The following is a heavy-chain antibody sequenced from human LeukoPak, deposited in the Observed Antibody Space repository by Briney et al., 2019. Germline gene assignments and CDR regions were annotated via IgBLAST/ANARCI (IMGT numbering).Heavy chain of an antibody. CDR1: GFTFSSYA. Sequence: GGSLRLSCAASGFTFSSYAMHWVRQAPGKGLEWVAVISYDGSNKYYADSVKGRFTISRDNSKNTLYLQMNSLRAEDTAVYYCARKEQNVLRYFDWFYFDYWGQGTLVTVSS. CDR2: ISYDGSNK. J-gene: IGHJ4*02. D-gene: IGHD3-9*01. CDR3: ARKEQNVLRYFDWFYFDY. V-gene: IGHV3-30-3*01.